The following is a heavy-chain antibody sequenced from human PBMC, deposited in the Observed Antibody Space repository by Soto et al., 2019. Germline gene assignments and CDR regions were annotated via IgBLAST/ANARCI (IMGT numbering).Heavy chain of an antibody. D-gene: IGHD3-22*01. V-gene: IGHV2-5*02. Sequence: QLTLKESGPTLVKPTQTLTLTCTFSGFSLTTTGLGVGWIRQPPGKALEWLALIYWDDEKRYSPPLKSRLTITKDTSKNQVVLTMTDMDPVDTATYYCAHRPSHFSPIGYDVWGKGTMVTVSA. CDR2: IYWDDEK. CDR3: AHRPSHFSPIGYDV. CDR1: GFSLTTTGLG. J-gene: IGHJ3*01.